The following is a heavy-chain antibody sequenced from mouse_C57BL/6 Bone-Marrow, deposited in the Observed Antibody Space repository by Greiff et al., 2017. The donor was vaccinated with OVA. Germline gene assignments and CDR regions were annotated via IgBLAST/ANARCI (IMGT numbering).Heavy chain of an antibody. J-gene: IGHJ2*01. V-gene: IGHV1-85*01. CDR1: GYTFTSYD. D-gene: IGHD3-1*01. CDR2: IYPRDGST. Sequence: VQLQQSGPELVKPGASVKLSCKASGYTFTSYDINWVKQRPGQGLEWIGWIYPRDGSTKYNEKFKGKATLTVDTSSSTAYRELHSLASDDSAVYFCARRGLDYYFDYWGQGTTLTVSS. CDR3: ARRGLDYYFDY.